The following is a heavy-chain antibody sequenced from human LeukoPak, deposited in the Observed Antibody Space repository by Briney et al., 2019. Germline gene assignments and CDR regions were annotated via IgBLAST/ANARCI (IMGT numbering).Heavy chain of an antibody. CDR1: GGSISSYY. CDR2: IYYSGRT. Sequence: ASETLSFTCTVSGGSISSYYWSWLRQPPGKGLEWIGYIYYSGRTNYNPSLKSRVTISVDTSKNQFSLKLSSVTAADTAVYYCARRLVQSAFDIWVEGRMVTVSS. J-gene: IGHJ3*02. V-gene: IGHV4-59*01. D-gene: IGHD6-19*01. CDR3: ARRLVQSAFDI.